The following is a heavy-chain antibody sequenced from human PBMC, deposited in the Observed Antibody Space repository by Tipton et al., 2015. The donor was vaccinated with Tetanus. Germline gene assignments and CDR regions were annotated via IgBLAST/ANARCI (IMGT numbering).Heavy chain of an antibody. CDR3: AKTTRVHLYDQ. D-gene: IGHD1-14*01. J-gene: IGHJ4*02. CDR1: GDRFNTYG. CDR2: ISTDNGDT. V-gene: IGHV1-18*04. Sequence: QVQLVQSGAEVKKPGASVKVSCKASGDRFNTYGITWVRQAPGQGLAWMGWISTDNGDTNYAQNLQDRVTMTIDTSTNTAYMELRSLRSDDTAMYYCAKTTRVHLYDQWGQGTLVTVSS.